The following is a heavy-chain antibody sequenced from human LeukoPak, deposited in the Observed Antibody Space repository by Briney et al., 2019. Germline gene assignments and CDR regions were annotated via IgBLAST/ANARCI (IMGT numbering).Heavy chain of an antibody. V-gene: IGHV3-30*02. J-gene: IGHJ4*02. CDR1: GFTFTDYW. CDR2: IRYDGSNK. CDR3: AKEGRRYCSSTSCYYFDY. D-gene: IGHD2-2*01. Sequence: GGSLRLSXEVSGFTFTDYWMNWVRQAPGKGLEWVAFIRYDGSNKYYADSVKGRFTISRDNSKNTLYLQMNSLRAEDTAVYYCAKEGRRYCSSTSCYYFDYWGQGTLVTVSS.